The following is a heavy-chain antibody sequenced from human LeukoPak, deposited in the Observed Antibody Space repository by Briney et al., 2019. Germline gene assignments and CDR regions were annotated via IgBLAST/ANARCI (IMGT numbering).Heavy chain of an antibody. CDR3: ARAGGASDSSGWYVFDY. CDR2: INPNSGGT. V-gene: IGHV1-2*04. J-gene: IGHJ4*02. CDR1: GYTFTGYY. Sequence: SVTVSCKASGYTFTGYYIHWVRQAPGQGLEWLGWINPNSGGTNYAQMFQGWVTMTRDTSISTAYMELSRLRSDDTAVYYCARAGGASDSSGWYVFDYWGQGTLVTVSS. D-gene: IGHD6-19*01.